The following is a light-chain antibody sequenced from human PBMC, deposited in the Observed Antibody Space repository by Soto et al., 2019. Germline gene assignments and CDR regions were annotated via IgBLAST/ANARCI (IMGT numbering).Light chain of an antibody. CDR1: QSISSY. CDR2: AAS. J-gene: IGKJ1*01. Sequence: RLTQSPSSLSASTGDRVTITCRASQSISSYLNWYQQKPGKAPKLLIYAASSLQSGVPSRFSGSGSGTDFTLTISSLQPEDFATYYCQQSYSTLWTFGQGTKVDIK. CDR3: QQSYSTLWT. V-gene: IGKV1-39*01.